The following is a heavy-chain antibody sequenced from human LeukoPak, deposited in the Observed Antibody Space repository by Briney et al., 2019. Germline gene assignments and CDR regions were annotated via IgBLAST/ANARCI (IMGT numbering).Heavy chain of an antibody. CDR3: ARGPRVRGYYYNPIDY. J-gene: IGHJ4*02. Sequence: GASVKVSCKASGGTFSSYAISWVRQAPGQGLEWMGGIIPIFGTANYAQKFQGRVTITADESTSTAYMEPSSLRSEDTAVYYCARGPRVRGYYYNPIDYWGQGTLVTVSS. V-gene: IGHV1-69*13. CDR2: IIPIFGTA. D-gene: IGHD3-22*01. CDR1: GGTFSSYA.